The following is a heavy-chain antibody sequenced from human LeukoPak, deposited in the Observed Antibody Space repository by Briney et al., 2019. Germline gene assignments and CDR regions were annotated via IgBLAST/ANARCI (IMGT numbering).Heavy chain of an antibody. J-gene: IGHJ1*01. CDR2: IKSKTDGGTT. D-gene: IGHD3-3*01. Sequence: PGGSLRLSCAASGXTFSNAWMSWVRQAPGKGLEWVGRIKSKTDGGTTDYAAPVKGRFTISRDDSKNTLYLQMNSLKTEDTAVYYCTTDPYVGVVDHQHWGQGTLVTVSS. CDR1: GXTFSNAW. CDR3: TTDPYVGVVDHQH. V-gene: IGHV3-15*01.